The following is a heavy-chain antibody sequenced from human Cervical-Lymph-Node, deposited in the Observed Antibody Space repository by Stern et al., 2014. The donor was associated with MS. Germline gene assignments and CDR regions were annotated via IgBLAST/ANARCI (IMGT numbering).Heavy chain of an antibody. D-gene: IGHD6-13*01. J-gene: IGHJ4*02. CDR3: ARGPPFSSRWYIPSSAMADC. V-gene: IGHV3-33*01. CDR1: GFTFNNYG. CDR2: IWYDGSNK. Sequence: QVQLVQSGGGVVQPGRSVRLSCAASGFTFNNYGMHWVRQAPGKGLEWVAIIWYDGSNKDYADSVKGRFTISRDNSENTLYLDMNSLRAEDTAVYYCARGPPFSSRWYIPSSAMADCWGQGTLVTVSS.